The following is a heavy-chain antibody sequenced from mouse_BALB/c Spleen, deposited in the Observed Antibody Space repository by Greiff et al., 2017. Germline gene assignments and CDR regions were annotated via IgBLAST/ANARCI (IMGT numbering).Heavy chain of an antibody. CDR1: GYTFSSYW. V-gene: IGHV1-9*01. Sequence: QVQLQQSGAELMKPGASVKISCKATGYTFSSYWIEWVKQRPGHGLEWIGEILPGSGSTNYNEKFKGKATFTADTSSNTAYMQLSSLTSEDSAVFYCARGHYYGQYYFDYWGQGTTLTVSS. D-gene: IGHD1-1*01. CDR3: ARGHYYGQYYFDY. J-gene: IGHJ2*01. CDR2: ILPGSGST.